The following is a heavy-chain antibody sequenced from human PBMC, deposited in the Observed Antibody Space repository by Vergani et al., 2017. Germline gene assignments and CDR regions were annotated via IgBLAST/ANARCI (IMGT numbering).Heavy chain of an antibody. J-gene: IGHJ4*02. V-gene: IGHV4-39*01. CDR3: ASKRGACRASYCHSYDF. D-gene: IGHD3-22*01. CDR2: MDYSGST. Sequence: QVQLQESGPGLVKPSETLSLTCTVSGDSVISTDYHWGWIRQPPGKGLEWIGSMDYSGSTSYNPSLESRISISFETPKNQFSLRLTSVTAADTAVYYCASKRGACRASYCHSYDFWGPGTVVGVSS. CDR1: GDSVISTDYH.